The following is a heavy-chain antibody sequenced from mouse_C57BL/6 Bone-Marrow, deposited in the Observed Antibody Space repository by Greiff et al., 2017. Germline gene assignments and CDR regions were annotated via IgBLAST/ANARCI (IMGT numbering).Heavy chain of an antibody. CDR2: IYPGDGDT. V-gene: IGHV1-80*01. Sequence: VQLQQSGAELVKPGASVKISCKASGYAFSSYWMNWVKQRPGKGLEWIGQIYPGDGDTNYNGKFKGKATLTADKSSSTAYMQRSSLTSEDSAVYFCAREGGLLSYAMDYWGQGTSVTVSS. J-gene: IGHJ4*01. D-gene: IGHD2-10*01. CDR1: GYAFSSYW. CDR3: AREGGLLSYAMDY.